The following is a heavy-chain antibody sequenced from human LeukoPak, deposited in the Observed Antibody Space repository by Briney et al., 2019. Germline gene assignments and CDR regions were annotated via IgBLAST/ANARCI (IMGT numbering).Heavy chain of an antibody. Sequence: SEALPLTCLGCGGCFRGYYWSWIRRPPGKGREGTGEINHSGSTYYNLFLKSRVTISVETSKNQFSLKLSSVTAADTAVYYCARCRRITIFGVVISKAPSQCGWFDPWGQGTLVTVSS. CDR3: ARCRRITIFGVVISKAPSQCGWFDP. V-gene: IGHV4-34*01. CDR2: INHSGST. CDR1: GGCFRGYY. J-gene: IGHJ5*02. D-gene: IGHD3-3*01.